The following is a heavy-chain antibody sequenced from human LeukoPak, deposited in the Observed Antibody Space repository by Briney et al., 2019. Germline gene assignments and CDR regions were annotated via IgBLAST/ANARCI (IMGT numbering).Heavy chain of an antibody. V-gene: IGHV3-23*01. CDR2: ISGSGGST. CDR1: GFTFSSYA. Sequence: GGSLRLSCAASGFTFSSYAMSWVRQAPGKGLEWVSAISGSGGSTYYADSVKGRFTVSRDNSKNTLYLQMNSLRAEDTAVYYCAKDKIGRILEWLSYFDYWGQGTLVTVSS. CDR3: AKDKIGRILEWLSYFDY. D-gene: IGHD3-3*01. J-gene: IGHJ4*02.